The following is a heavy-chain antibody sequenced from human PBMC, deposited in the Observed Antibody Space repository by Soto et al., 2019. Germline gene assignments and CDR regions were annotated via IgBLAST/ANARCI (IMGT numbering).Heavy chain of an antibody. V-gene: IGHV3-30-3*01. CDR1: GFSFSISP. J-gene: IGHJ4*02. CDR2: ISYDGTNK. Sequence: ESVGGVVQPGRSLRLSCAASGFSFSISPMHWVRQAPGKGPEWVALISYDGTNKFYADSVKGRFTISRDNSKSTLYLQVDRLRPEDAAVYYCARDPKTSGGQHWAFNYFDSWGQGTLVTVSS. D-gene: IGHD7-27*01. CDR3: ARDPKTSGGQHWAFNYFDS.